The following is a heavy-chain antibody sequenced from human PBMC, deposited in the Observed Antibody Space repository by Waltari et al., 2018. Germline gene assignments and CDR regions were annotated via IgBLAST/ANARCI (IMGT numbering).Heavy chain of an antibody. CDR3: ARDLRYSGSYFPLDY. Sequence: QVQLVQSGAEVKKPGSSVKVSCKASGGTFSSYAISWVSRAPGQGLEWMGGIIPIFGTANYAQKFQGRVTITADESTSTAYMELSSLRSEDTAVYYCARDLRYSGSYFPLDYWGQGTLVTVSS. D-gene: IGHD1-26*01. CDR1: GGTFSSYA. V-gene: IGHV1-69*01. CDR2: IIPIFGTA. J-gene: IGHJ4*02.